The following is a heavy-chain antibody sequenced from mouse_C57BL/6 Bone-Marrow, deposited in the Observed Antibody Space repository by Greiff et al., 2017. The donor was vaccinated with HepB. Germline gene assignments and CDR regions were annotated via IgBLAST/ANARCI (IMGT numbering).Heavy chain of an antibody. D-gene: IGHD1-1*02. CDR1: GYTFTSYG. CDR3: ARGVGTRFDY. CDR2: IYPRSGNT. J-gene: IGHJ2*01. Sequence: VQGVESGAELARPGASVKLSCKASGYTFTSYGISWVKQRTGQGLEWIGEIYPRSGNTYYNEKFKGKATLTADKSSSTAYMELRSLTSEDSAVYFCARGVGTRFDYWGQGTTLTVSS. V-gene: IGHV1-81*01.